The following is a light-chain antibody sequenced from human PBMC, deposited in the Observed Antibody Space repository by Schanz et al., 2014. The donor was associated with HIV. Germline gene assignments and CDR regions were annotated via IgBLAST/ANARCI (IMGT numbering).Light chain of an antibody. V-gene: IGKV3-15*01. Sequence: EIVMTQSPVTLSVSPGERATLSCRASQSVSSNLAWYQQKPGQAPRLLIYGASIRATGIPARFSGSGSGTEFTLTISSLQSEDFAVYYCQQYYTTPLTFGGGTKVETK. J-gene: IGKJ4*01. CDR2: GAS. CDR3: QQYYTTPLT. CDR1: QSVSSN.